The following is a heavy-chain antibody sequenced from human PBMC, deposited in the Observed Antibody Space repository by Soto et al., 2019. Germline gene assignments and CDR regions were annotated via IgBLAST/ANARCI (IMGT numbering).Heavy chain of an antibody. J-gene: IGHJ4*02. D-gene: IGHD3-22*01. Sequence: QVQLQESGPGLVKPSQTLSLTCTVSGGSISSGGYYWSWIRQHPGKGLEWIGYIYYSGSTYYHPSLKRQITITVDTSKNQFSLKLSSVTAADTAVYYCAGTGYYYEADYWGQGTLVTVSS. V-gene: IGHV4-31*01. CDR1: GGSISSGGYY. CDR3: AGTGYYYEADY. CDR2: IYYSGST.